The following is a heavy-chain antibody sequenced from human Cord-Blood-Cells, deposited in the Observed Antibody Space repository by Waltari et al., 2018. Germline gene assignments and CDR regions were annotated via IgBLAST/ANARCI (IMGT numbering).Heavy chain of an antibody. J-gene: IGHJ6*02. CDR3: ARGGAATRRDYYYYGMDV. Sequence: QVQLVQSGAEVKKPGSSVKVSCKASGGTFSSYAISWVRQAPGQGLEWMGGISPIFGTANYAQKFQGRVTITADESTSTAYMELSSLRSEDTAVYYCARGGAATRRDYYYYGMDVWGQGTTVTVSS. CDR1: GGTFSSYA. CDR2: ISPIFGTA. D-gene: IGHD2-15*01. V-gene: IGHV1-69*01.